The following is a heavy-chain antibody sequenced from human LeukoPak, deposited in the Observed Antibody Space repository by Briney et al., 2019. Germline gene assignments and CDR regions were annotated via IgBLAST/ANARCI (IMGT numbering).Heavy chain of an antibody. CDR3: ARGSSSSWYERFWFDP. D-gene: IGHD6-13*01. J-gene: IGHJ5*02. CDR2: ISNSGSTI. CDR1: GFTFSDYY. V-gene: IGHV3-11*01. Sequence: PGGSLRLSCAASGFTFSDYYMSWIRQAPGKGLEWVSYISNSGSTIYYADSVKGRFTISRDNSKNTLYLQMNSLRAEDTAVYYCARGSSSSWYERFWFDPWGQGTLVTVSS.